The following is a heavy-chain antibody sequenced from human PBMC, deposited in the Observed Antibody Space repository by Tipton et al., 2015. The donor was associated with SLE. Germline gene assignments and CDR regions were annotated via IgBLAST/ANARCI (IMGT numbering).Heavy chain of an antibody. V-gene: IGHV4-31*03. D-gene: IGHD6-13*01. CDR1: GGPISSGDYY. CDR3: ARLCCIGAAGTGHFQL. J-gene: IGHJ1*01. Sequence: TLSLTCTVSGGPISSGDYYWSWIRQHPEKGLEWIGYIYYNGDTYYNPSLKSRLTISVDTSRNQFSLQVSSVTAADTAVYYCARLCCIGAAGTGHFQLWGQGTLVTVSS. CDR2: IYYNGDT.